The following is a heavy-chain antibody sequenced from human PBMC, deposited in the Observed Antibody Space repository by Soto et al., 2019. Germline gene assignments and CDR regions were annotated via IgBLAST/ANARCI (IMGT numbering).Heavy chain of an antibody. Sequence: QEQLVESGGGVAQPGTSLTLSCAASGFTFDNCAMHWVRQAPGKGLEWVAIIWFDGSQKYYADSVKGRFSISRDNSKNLVFLQMNSLRVEDTAVYYCARDFPDRLGAVAHWFDPRAQGTQVTVS. J-gene: IGHJ5*02. CDR3: ARDFPDRLGAVAHWFDP. D-gene: IGHD3-16*02. V-gene: IGHV3-33*01. CDR2: IWFDGSQK. CDR1: GFTFDNCA.